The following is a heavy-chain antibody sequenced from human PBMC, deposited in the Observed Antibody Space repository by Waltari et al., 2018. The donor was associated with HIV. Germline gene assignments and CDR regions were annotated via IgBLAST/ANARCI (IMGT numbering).Heavy chain of an antibody. CDR1: GYTLTELS. Sequence: QVQLVQSGAEVKKPGASVKVSCKASGYTLTELSMHWVRQPSGKGLEWMGGFDPEDGETIYAQKFQGRVTMTEDTSTDTAYMELSSLRSEDTAVYYCATVPLCSGGSCLDYWGQGTLVTVSS. V-gene: IGHV1-24*01. J-gene: IGHJ4*02. D-gene: IGHD2-15*01. CDR2: FDPEDGET. CDR3: ATVPLCSGGSCLDY.